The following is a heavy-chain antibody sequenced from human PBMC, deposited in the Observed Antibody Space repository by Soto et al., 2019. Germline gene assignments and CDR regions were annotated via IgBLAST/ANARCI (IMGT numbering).Heavy chain of an antibody. CDR1: GFIFNAHG. V-gene: IGHV3-23*01. J-gene: IGHJ4*02. CDR3: ARVLYGFSYGKCDY. Sequence: GGTLRLSCAASGFIFNAHGQNCAPQAQGKGLEWVSSIEEDGSTKHYADSVKVRFTISRDNSKNTLYLQMDSLRAEDTALYYCARVLYGFSYGKCDYWGQGTLVTVSS. CDR2: IEEDGSTK. D-gene: IGHD1-1*01.